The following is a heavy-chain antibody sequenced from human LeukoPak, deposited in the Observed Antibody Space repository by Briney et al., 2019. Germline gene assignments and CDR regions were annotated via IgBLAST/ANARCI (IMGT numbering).Heavy chain of an antibody. CDR3: ARVNNSLRLAAYYYYYMDV. D-gene: IGHD1-14*01. CDR1: GYSISSGYY. V-gene: IGHV4-38-2*02. CDR2: IYHSGST. Sequence: SETLSLTCTVSGYSISSGYYWGWIRQPPGKGLGWTGSIYHSGSTYYTPSLKSGVTISVDTSKDQFSLKLSPVTAADTAVYYCARVNNSLRLAAYYYYYMDVWGKGTPVTVSS. J-gene: IGHJ6*03.